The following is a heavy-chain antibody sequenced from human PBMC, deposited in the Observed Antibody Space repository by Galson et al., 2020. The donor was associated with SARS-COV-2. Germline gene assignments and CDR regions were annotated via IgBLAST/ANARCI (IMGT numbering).Heavy chain of an antibody. Sequence: GGSLRLSCAASGFTFNRHAMSWVRQAPGQELECVSIITFSGGLTSYADSAKGRFTISRDNSKSTLYLQLDSLRAEDTAVYYCAKRVGGGRPQDAFDVWGRGTTVTVAS. CDR3: AKRVGGGRPQDAFDV. D-gene: IGHD2-15*01. J-gene: IGHJ3*01. CDR2: ITFSGGLT. CDR1: GFTFNRHA. V-gene: IGHV3-23*01.